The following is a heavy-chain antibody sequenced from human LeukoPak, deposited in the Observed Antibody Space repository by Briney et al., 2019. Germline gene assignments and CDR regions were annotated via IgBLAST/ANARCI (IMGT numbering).Heavy chain of an antibody. J-gene: IGHJ6*04. V-gene: IGHV3-21*01. Sequence: GGSLRLSCTASGFTFSTYSINWVRQAPGKGLEWVSSISSSSNYKHYADSVKGRFTISRDNAKSSVYLQMLSLRADDTAVYYCVRSKTIQLDAMGVRGKGTTVTVSS. CDR1: GFTFSTYS. CDR3: VRSKTIQLDAMGV. D-gene: IGHD5-18*01. CDR2: ISSSSNYK.